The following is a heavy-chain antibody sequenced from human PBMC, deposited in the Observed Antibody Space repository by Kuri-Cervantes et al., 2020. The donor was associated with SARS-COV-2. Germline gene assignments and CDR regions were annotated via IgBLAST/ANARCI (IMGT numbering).Heavy chain of an antibody. D-gene: IGHD2-2*02. V-gene: IGHV4-39*07. CDR3: ARVPAAIRDWFDP. Sequence: SETLSLTCTVSGGSISSSSYYWGWIRQPPGKGLEWIGEINHSGSTNYSPSLKSRVTISVDTSKNQFSLKLSSVTAADTAVYYCARVPAAIRDWFDPWGQGTLVTVSS. CDR2: INHSGST. CDR1: GGSISSSSYY. J-gene: IGHJ5*02.